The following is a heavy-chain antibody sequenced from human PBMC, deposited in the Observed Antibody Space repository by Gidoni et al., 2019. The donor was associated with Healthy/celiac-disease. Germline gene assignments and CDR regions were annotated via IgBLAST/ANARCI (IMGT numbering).Heavy chain of an antibody. V-gene: IGHV3-23*01. Sequence: EVQLLESGGGLVQPGGSLRLSCAASGFTCSSYPLRWVRQAPGKGLEWVSAISGSGGSTYYADSVKGRFTISRDNSKNTLYLQMNSLRAEDTAVYYCAKDRRGYYDSSGYLHDAFDIWGQGTMVTVSS. J-gene: IGHJ3*02. D-gene: IGHD3-22*01. CDR1: GFTCSSYP. CDR3: AKDRRGYYDSSGYLHDAFDI. CDR2: ISGSGGST.